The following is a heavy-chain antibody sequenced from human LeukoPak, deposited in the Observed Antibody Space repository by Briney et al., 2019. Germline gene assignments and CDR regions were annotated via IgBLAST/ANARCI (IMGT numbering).Heavy chain of an antibody. CDR1: GFTFSSYA. CDR3: ARDGGYYDSSGYRGPNWFDP. Sequence: GGSLRLSCAASGFTFSSYAMHWVRQTPGKGLEWVAVISYDGSNKYYADSVKGRFTISRDNSKNTLYLQMNSLRAEDTAVYYCARDGGYYDSSGYRGPNWFDPWGQGTLATVSS. D-gene: IGHD3-22*01. J-gene: IGHJ5*02. V-gene: IGHV3-30-3*01. CDR2: ISYDGSNK.